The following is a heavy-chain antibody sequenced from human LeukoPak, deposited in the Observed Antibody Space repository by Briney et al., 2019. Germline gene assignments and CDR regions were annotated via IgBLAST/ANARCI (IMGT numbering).Heavy chain of an antibody. CDR1: GYTFTSYD. Sequence: GASVKVACKASGYTFTSYDIYWVRQATGQALEWMGWMNPNSGNTGYAQKFQGRVTMTRNTSISTAYMELSSLRSEDTAVYYCARGLVTAIDYWGQGTLVTVSS. D-gene: IGHD2-21*02. CDR3: ARGLVTAIDY. J-gene: IGHJ4*02. V-gene: IGHV1-8*01. CDR2: MNPNSGNT.